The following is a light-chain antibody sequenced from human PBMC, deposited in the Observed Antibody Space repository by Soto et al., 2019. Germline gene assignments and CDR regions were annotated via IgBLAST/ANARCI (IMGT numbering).Light chain of an antibody. Sequence: DIQMTQSPSTLSASVGDRVTITCRVSQTISNWLAWYQQEPGKAPKLLIYDASSLRSGVPSRFSGSGFATDFTLTISSLQPDDFATYHCQQYSIYPYTFGQGTKLEIK. CDR2: DAS. J-gene: IGKJ2*01. CDR3: QQYSIYPYT. CDR1: QTISNW. V-gene: IGKV1-5*01.